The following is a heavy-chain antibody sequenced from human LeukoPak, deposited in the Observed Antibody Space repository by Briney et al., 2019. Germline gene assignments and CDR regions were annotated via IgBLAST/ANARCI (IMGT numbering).Heavy chain of an antibody. Sequence: SETLSLTCTVSGGSISSYHWSWIRQPPGKGLEWIGFFYYSGSTNYNPSLKSRVTISIDTSKNQFSLKLSSVTAADTAVYYCARAPYGSATNNYYMDVWGKGTTVTVSS. CDR3: ARAPYGSATNNYYMDV. V-gene: IGHV4-59*01. CDR1: GGSISSYH. D-gene: IGHD3-10*01. J-gene: IGHJ6*03. CDR2: FYYSGST.